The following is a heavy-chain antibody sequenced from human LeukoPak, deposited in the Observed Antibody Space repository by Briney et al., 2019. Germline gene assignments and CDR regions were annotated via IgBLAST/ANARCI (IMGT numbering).Heavy chain of an antibody. CDR3: ARDRRELLDQYYYYGMDV. J-gene: IGHJ6*02. CDR2: ISAYNGNT. CDR1: GYTFTSYG. V-gene: IGHV1-18*01. Sequence: ASVKVSCKASGYTFTSYGISWVRQAPGQGLEWMGWISAYNGNTNYAQKLQGRVTMTTDTSTSTAYMELRSLRSDDTAVYYCARDRRELLDQYYYYGMDVWGQGTTVTVSS. D-gene: IGHD1-26*01.